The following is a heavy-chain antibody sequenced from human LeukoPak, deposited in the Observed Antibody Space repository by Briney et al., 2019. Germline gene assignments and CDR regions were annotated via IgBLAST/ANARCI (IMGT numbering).Heavy chain of an antibody. V-gene: IGHV1-69*06. Sequence: SVKVSCKASGGTFSSYAISWVRQAPGQGLEWMGGIIPIFGTANYAQKFQGRVTITADKSTSTAYMELSSLRSEDTAVYYCATVPYYYYYMDVWGKGTTVTVSS. CDR3: ATVPYYYYYMDV. CDR1: GGTFSSYA. CDR2: IIPIFGTA. J-gene: IGHJ6*03.